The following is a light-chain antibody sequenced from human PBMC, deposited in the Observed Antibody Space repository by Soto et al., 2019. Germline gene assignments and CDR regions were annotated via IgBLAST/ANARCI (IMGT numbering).Light chain of an antibody. J-gene: IGLJ2*01. CDR3: SSFTSTSTL. CDR2: DVN. V-gene: IGLV2-14*03. Sequence: QSVLTQPASVSGSPGQSITISCTGASSHIGGSNYVSWYQQHPGKAPKLMLYDVNNRPSGVSNRFSGSKSGNTASLTISGLQAEDEADYYCSSFTSTSTLFGGGTKVTVL. CDR1: SSHIGGSNY.